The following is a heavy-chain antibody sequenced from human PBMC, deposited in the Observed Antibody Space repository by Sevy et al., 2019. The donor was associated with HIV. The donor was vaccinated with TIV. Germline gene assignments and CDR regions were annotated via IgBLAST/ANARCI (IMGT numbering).Heavy chain of an antibody. CDR2: ISGISNYI. V-gene: IGHV3-21*01. Sequence: GGSLRLSCAASGFTFSSYSMNWVRQAPGKGLEWVSSISGISNYIYYAYSVQGRFSISRDNAKDSLYLQMNSLRVEDTSIYYCARGVQTYDAFDIWGQGTMVTVSS. CDR3: ARGVQTYDAFDI. D-gene: IGHD6-6*01. J-gene: IGHJ3*02. CDR1: GFTFSSYS.